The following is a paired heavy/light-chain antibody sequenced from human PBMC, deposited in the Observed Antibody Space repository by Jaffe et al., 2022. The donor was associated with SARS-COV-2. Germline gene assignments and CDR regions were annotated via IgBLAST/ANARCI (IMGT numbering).Heavy chain of an antibody. D-gene: IGHD3-10*01. V-gene: IGHV3-7*01. Sequence: EVQLVESGGGLVQPGGSLRLSCAASGFTVSSYWMTWVRQAPGKGLEWVANINEDGSGKHYVDSVKGRFAISKDTARNSLYLQMSSLRAEDTAVYYCSTTGSDNKCDFWGQGTLVTVSS. J-gene: IGHJ4*02. CDR3: STTGSDNKCDF. CDR2: INEDGSGK. CDR1: GFTVSSYW.
Light chain of an antibody. J-gene: IGLJ3*02. CDR3: GTWDSSLIVGM. V-gene: IGLV1-51*02. CDR1: SSNIGNNY. Sequence: QSVLTQPPSVSAAPGQKVTISCSGSSSNIGNNYVSWYQQFPGTAPKLLIYENNKRPSGIPDRFSGSKSGTSATLGITGLQTGDEADYYCGTWDSSLIVGMFGGGTRLTVL. CDR2: ENN.